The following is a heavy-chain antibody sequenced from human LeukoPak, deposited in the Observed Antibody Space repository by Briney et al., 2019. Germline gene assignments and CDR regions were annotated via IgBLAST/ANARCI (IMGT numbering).Heavy chain of an antibody. CDR2: ISYDGSNK. J-gene: IGHJ6*02. CDR3: ARDLDDILTSLYYYGMDV. CDR1: GFTFSSYA. Sequence: GGSLRLSCAASGFTFSSYAMHWVRQAPGKGLEWVGVISYDGSNKYYADSVKGRFTISRDNSKNTLYLQMNSLRAEDTAVYYCARDLDDILTSLYYYGMDVWGQGTTVTVSS. V-gene: IGHV3-30-3*01. D-gene: IGHD3-9*01.